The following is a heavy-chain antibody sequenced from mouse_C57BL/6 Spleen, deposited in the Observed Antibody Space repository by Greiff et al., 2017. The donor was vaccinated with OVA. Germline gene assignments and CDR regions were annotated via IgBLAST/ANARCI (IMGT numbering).Heavy chain of an antibody. J-gene: IGHJ2*01. CDR3: VRHDLIYYYFDY. CDR1: GFSFNTYA. D-gene: IGHD1-1*01. V-gene: IGHV10-1*01. CDR2: IRSKSNNYAT. Sequence: GGGLVQPKGSLKLSCAASGFSFNTYAMNWVRQAPGKGLEWVARIRSKSNNYATYYADSVKDRFTISRDDSESMLYLQMNNLKTEDTAMYYCVRHDLIYYYFDYWGQGTTLTVSS.